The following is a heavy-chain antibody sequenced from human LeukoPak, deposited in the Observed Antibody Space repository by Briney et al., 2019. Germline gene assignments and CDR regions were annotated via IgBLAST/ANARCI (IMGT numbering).Heavy chain of an antibody. CDR3: ARFGGATRGFDY. Sequence: SETLSLTCTVSGGSISSGSYYWSWIRQPAGKGLEWIGRIYTSGSTNYNPSLKSRATISVDTSKNQFSLKLSSVTAADTAVYYCARFGGATRGFDYWGQGTLVTVSS. D-gene: IGHD1-26*01. CDR1: GGSISSGSYY. CDR2: IYTSGST. V-gene: IGHV4-61*02. J-gene: IGHJ4*02.